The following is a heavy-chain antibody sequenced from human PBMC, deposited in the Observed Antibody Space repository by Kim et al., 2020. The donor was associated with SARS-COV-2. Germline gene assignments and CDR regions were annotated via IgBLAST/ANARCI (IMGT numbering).Heavy chain of an antibody. CDR1: GFSLSTSGMC. Sequence: SGPTLVKPTQTLTLTCTFSGFSLSTSGMCVSWIRRPPGKALEWLARIDWDDDKYYSTSLKTRLAISKDTTKNQVVLTVTNVDPVDTATYYCARVYCSRTTCSIDYWGQGTLVTVSS. CDR3: ARVYCSRTTCSIDY. V-gene: IGHV2-70*11. CDR2: IDWDDDK. D-gene: IGHD2-2*01. J-gene: IGHJ4*02.